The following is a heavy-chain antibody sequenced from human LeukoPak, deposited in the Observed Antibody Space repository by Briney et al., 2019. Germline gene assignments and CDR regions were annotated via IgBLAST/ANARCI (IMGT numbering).Heavy chain of an antibody. D-gene: IGHD4-17*01. J-gene: IGHJ4*02. Sequence: GGSLRLSCAAPGFTFSSYSMNWVRQAPGKGLEWVSSISSSSSYIYYADSVKGRFTISRDNAKNSLYLQMNSLRAEDTAVYYCARDRGGYGDYHFDYWGQGTLVTVSS. CDR3: ARDRGGYGDYHFDY. CDR1: GFTFSSYS. CDR2: ISSSSSYI. V-gene: IGHV3-21*01.